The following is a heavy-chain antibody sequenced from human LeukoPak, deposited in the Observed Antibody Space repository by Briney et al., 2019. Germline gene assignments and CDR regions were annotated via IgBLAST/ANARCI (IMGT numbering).Heavy chain of an antibody. Sequence: PGGSLRLSCAASGFTFGSYSMNWVRQAPGKGLKWVSSISSSSSYIYYADSVKGRFTISRDNAKNSLYLQMNSLRAEDTAVYYCARDSRRYFDYWGQGTLVTVSS. J-gene: IGHJ4*02. CDR3: ARDSRRYFDY. V-gene: IGHV3-21*01. CDR2: ISSSSSYI. CDR1: GFTFGSYS.